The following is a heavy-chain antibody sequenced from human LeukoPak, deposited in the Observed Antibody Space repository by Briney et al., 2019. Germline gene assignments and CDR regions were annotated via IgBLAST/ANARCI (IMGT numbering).Heavy chain of an antibody. Sequence: GGSLRLSCAASGFTFNGYAMNWVRQAPGKGLEWVSAISDSGDNTYYADSVRGRFTISRGNAKNTLYLQLNSLRAEDTAVYYCASSLAAIGTFDIWGQGTMVTVSS. V-gene: IGHV3-23*01. CDR2: ISDSGDNT. D-gene: IGHD2-2*01. J-gene: IGHJ3*02. CDR1: GFTFNGYA. CDR3: ASSLAAIGTFDI.